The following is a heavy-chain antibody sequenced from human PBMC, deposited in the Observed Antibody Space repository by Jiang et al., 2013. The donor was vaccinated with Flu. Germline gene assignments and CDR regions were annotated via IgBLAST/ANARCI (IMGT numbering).Heavy chain of an antibody. CDR1: GFTSSNFA. V-gene: IGHV3-23*01. CDR2: ISGSGAST. Sequence: DLVQPGGSLRLACAASGFTSSNFAMSWVRQAPGKGLEWVSSISGSGASTYYADSVKGRFTISRDNSKNTLYLQMSSLTAEDTALYYCAKDLYCSSATCRSYNYGMDVWGQGTTVTVSS. J-gene: IGHJ6*02. CDR3: AKDLYCSSATCRSYNYGMDV. D-gene: IGHD2-2*01.